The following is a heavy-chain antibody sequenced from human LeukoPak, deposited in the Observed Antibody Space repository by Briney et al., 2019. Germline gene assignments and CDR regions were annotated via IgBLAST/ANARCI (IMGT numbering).Heavy chain of an antibody. CDR3: AREGSPGDDGLDY. J-gene: IGHJ4*02. D-gene: IGHD4-17*01. Sequence: SVKVSCKASGGTFSSYAISWVRQAPGQGLEWMGGIKPIFGTANYAQKFQGRVTITADESTSTAYMELSSLRSEDTAVYYCAREGSPGDDGLDYWGQGTLVTVSS. V-gene: IGHV1-69*13. CDR1: GGTFSSYA. CDR2: IKPIFGTA.